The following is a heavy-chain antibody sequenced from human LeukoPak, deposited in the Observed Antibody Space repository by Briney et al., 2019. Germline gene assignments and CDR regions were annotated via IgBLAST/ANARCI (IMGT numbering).Heavy chain of an antibody. J-gene: IGHJ4*02. CDR1: GYTFTSYG. CDR3: ARGYGDYVRYFDY. Sequence: ASVKVSCKASGYTFTSYGISWVRQAPGQGLEWMGWISAYNGNTNYAQKFQGRVTMTRDTSISTAYMELSRLRSDDTAVYYCARGYGDYVRYFDYWGQGTLVTVSS. CDR2: ISAYNGNT. D-gene: IGHD4-17*01. V-gene: IGHV1-18*01.